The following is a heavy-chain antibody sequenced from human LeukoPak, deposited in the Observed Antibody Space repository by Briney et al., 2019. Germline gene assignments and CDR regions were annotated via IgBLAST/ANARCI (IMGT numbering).Heavy chain of an antibody. CDR1: GGSISSYY. D-gene: IGHD3-10*01. Sequence: PSETLSLTCTVSGGSISSYYWSWIRQPPGKGLEWIEYIYYSGSTNYNPSLKSRVTISVDTSKNQFSLKLSSVTAADTAVYYCAKFTMVRGVTRVNAFDIWGQGTMVTVSS. CDR3: AKFTMVRGVTRVNAFDI. CDR2: IYYSGST. J-gene: IGHJ3*02. V-gene: IGHV4-59*01.